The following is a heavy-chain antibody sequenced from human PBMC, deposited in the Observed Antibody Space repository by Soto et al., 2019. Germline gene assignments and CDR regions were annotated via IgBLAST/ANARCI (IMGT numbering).Heavy chain of an antibody. V-gene: IGHV3-48*01. J-gene: IGHJ4*02. D-gene: IGHD3-22*01. CDR3: ARDYYDSSGYYSAFDY. CDR1: GFTFSSYS. Sequence: GGSLRLSCAASGFTFSSYSMNWVRQATGKGLEWVSYISGSSSTIHYADSVKGRFTISRDNAKNSLYLQMNSLRAEDTAVYYCARDYYDSSGYYSAFDYWGQGTLVTVSS. CDR2: ISGSSSTI.